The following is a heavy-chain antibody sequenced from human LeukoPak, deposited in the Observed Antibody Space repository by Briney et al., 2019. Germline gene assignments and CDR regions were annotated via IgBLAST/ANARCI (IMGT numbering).Heavy chain of an antibody. D-gene: IGHD6-19*01. CDR3: ARDPTARIAVPDY. V-gene: IGHV3-33*01. CDR1: GFTFSSYG. J-gene: IGHJ4*02. Sequence: GGSLRLSRAASGFTFSSYGMHWVRQAPGKGLEWVAVIWYGGTYEYYADSVKGRFTISRDNSKNTLYLQMNSLRAEDTAVYYCARDPTARIAVPDYWGQGTLVTVSS. CDR2: IWYGGTYE.